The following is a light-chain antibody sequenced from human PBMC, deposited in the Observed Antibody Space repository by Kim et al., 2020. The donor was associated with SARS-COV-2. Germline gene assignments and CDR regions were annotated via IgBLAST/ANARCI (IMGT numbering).Light chain of an antibody. CDR3: QSADSSDTFWV. J-gene: IGLJ3*02. V-gene: IGLV3-25*03. CDR1: ALPKQY. Sequence: PGKTARITCSGDALPKQYVYWFQQKPGQAPVVVIYEDTERPSGIPERFSGSTSGTTVTLTISGVQAEDEADYYCQSADSSDTFWVFGGGTQLTVL. CDR2: EDT.